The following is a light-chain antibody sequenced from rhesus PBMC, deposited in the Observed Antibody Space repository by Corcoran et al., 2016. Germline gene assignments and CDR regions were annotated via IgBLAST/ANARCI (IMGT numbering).Light chain of an antibody. J-gene: IGKJ2*01. V-gene: IGKV1-94*01. CDR1: QGINKE. Sequence: DIQMTQSPSSLSASVGDRVTVTCRASQGINKELIWYQQKPGKAPTLLIYAASSLQTGVSSRLSGSGSGTDYTLTISSLQAEDVATYYCLQDYTIPYSFGQGTKVEIK. CDR3: LQDYTIPYS. CDR2: AAS.